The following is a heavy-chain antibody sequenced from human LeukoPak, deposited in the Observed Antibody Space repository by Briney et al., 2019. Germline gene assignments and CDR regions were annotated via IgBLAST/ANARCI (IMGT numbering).Heavy chain of an antibody. Sequence: PSETLSLTCTVSGGSISSGDYYCSWIRQPPGKGLEWIGYIYYSGSTYYNPSLKSRVTISVDTSKNQFSLKLSSVTAADTAVYYCARAGPNWDFDYWGQGTLFTVSS. V-gene: IGHV4-30-4*08. CDR1: GGSISSGDYY. J-gene: IGHJ4*02. CDR2: IYYSGST. D-gene: IGHD7-27*01. CDR3: ARAGPNWDFDY.